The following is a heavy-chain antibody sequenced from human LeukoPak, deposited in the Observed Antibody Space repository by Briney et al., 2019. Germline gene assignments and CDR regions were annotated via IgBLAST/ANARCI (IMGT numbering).Heavy chain of an antibody. V-gene: IGHV3-64*02. CDR3: TRDYYYRMDV. CDR1: GFTFRSYS. CDR2: ISNSGGST. J-gene: IGHJ6*04. Sequence: PGGSLRLSCVASGFTFRSYSMHWVRLAPGKGLEDVSSISNSGGSTYYADSVKGRITISRDNSNNTLYLQMGSLRGEDTAVYYCTRDYYYRMDVWGKGTTVTVSS.